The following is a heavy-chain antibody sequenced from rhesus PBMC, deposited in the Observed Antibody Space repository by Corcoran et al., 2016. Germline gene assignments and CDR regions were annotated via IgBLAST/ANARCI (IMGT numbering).Heavy chain of an antibody. D-gene: IGHD3-16*01. V-gene: IGHV3-118*01. J-gene: IGHJ6*01. CDR2: IRSKSNNVET. CDR1: GFTFSSSA. CDR3: ARGFSGSYPYYYGLDS. Sequence: EVQLVESGGGLVQPGGSLRLSCAASGFTFSSSAMHWVRQASGKGLEWVGRIRSKSNNVETGYAASVKGRFTISRDDSKNTAYLQMNSLKTEDTAVYYCARGFSGSYPYYYGLDSWGQGVVVTVSS.